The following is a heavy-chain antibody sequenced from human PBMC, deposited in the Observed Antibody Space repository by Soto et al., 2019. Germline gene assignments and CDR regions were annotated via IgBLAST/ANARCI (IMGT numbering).Heavy chain of an antibody. Sequence: QVQLVQSGAEVKKPGASVKVSCKASGYTFTSYGISWVRQAPGQGLEWMGWISAYNGNTNYAQKLQGRVTMTTDTATRTAYMELRSLRSDAAAVYYCAREQGYGDPDYWGQGTLVTVSS. J-gene: IGHJ4*02. V-gene: IGHV1-18*01. CDR1: GYTFTSYG. CDR2: ISAYNGNT. CDR3: AREQGYGDPDY. D-gene: IGHD4-17*01.